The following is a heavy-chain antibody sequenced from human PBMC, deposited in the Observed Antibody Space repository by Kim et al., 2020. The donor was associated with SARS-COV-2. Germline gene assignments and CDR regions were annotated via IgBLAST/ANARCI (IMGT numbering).Heavy chain of an antibody. J-gene: IGHJ5*02. Sequence: GVSLRLSCAASGFTFSSYWMSWVRQAPGKGLEWVANIKQDGSEKYYVDSVKGRFTISRDNAKNSLYLQMNSLRAEDTAVYYCARVQGVFGVVIFFAPGWFDPWGQGTLVTVSS. CDR2: IKQDGSEK. CDR1: GFTFSSYW. V-gene: IGHV3-7*03. CDR3: ARVQGVFGVVIFFAPGWFDP. D-gene: IGHD3-3*01.